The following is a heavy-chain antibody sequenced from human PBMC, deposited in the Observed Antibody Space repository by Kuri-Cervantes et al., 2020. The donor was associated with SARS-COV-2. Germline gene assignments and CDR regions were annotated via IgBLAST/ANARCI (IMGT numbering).Heavy chain of an antibody. V-gene: IGHV3-23*01. D-gene: IGHD6-13*01. CDR3: AKVQQLGSSWYWFDP. CDR2: ISGSGGST. Sequence: GESLRLSCAASGFTFSSYAMSWVRQAPGKGLEWVSAISGSGGSTYYADSVKGRFTISRDNSKNTLYLQMNSLRAEDTAVYYCAKVQQLGSSWYWFDPWGQGTLVTVSS. J-gene: IGHJ5*02. CDR1: GFTFSSYA.